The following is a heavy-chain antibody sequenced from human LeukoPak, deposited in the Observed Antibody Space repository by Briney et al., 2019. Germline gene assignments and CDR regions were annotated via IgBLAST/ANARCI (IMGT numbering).Heavy chain of an antibody. CDR2: INHSGST. CDR1: GGSFSGYY. CDR3: ARRSKRYFDWLSGRNAFDI. Sequence: SETLSLTCAVYGGSFSGYYWSWIRQPPGKGLEWIGEINHSGSTNYNPSLKSRVTISVDTSKNQFSLKLSSVTAAGTAVYYCARRSKRYFDWLSGRNAFDIWGQGTMVTVSS. D-gene: IGHD3-9*01. J-gene: IGHJ3*02. V-gene: IGHV4-34*01.